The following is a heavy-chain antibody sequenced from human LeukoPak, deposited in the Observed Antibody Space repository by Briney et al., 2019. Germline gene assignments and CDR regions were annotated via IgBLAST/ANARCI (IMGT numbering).Heavy chain of an antibody. Sequence: PSETLSLTCTVSGGSISSYYWSWLRQPAGKGLECLGVIYTTGSTNYNPSLKSRVTVSRDTSKNQFSLKLTSVTAADTAVYYCARAFEVLRYFDWLPTYYFDYWGQGTLVTVSS. CDR1: GGSISSYY. V-gene: IGHV4-4*07. D-gene: IGHD3-9*01. J-gene: IGHJ4*02. CDR2: IYTTGST. CDR3: ARAFEVLRYFDWLPTYYFDY.